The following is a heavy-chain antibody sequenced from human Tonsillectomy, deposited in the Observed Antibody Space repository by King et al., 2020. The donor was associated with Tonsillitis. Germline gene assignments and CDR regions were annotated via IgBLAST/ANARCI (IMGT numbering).Heavy chain of an antibody. V-gene: IGHV3-49*03. D-gene: IGHD3-10*01. Sequence: QLVQSGGGLVQPGRSLRLSCIGSGFTFGDSAMSWFRQAPGKGLEWVGFIRGKAYGGTTEYAASVKGRFTISRDDSKSIAYLQMNSLKTEDTAVYFCTTDPSGDVWYGSGTSPWAYWGQGTLVTVSS. CDR1: GFTFGDSA. J-gene: IGHJ4*02. CDR2: IRGKAYGGTT. CDR3: TTDPSGDVWYGSGTSPWAY.